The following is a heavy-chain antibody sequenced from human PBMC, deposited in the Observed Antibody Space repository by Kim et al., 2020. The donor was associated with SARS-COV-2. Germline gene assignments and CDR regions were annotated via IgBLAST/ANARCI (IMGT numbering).Heavy chain of an antibody. CDR2: ISSSSSYI. CDR3: ARGKGDFWSGYYVDY. V-gene: IGHV3-21*01. Sequence: GGSLRLSCAASGFTFSSYSMNWVRQAPGKGLEWVSSISSSSSYIYYADSVKGRFTISRDNAKNSLYLQMNSLRAEDTAVYYCARGKGDFWSGYYVDYWGQGTLVTVSS. J-gene: IGHJ4*02. D-gene: IGHD3-3*01. CDR1: GFTFSSYS.